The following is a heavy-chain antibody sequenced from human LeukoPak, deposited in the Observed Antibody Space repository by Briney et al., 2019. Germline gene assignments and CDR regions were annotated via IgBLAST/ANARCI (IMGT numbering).Heavy chain of an antibody. CDR2: IKQGGSEK. J-gene: IGHJ6*03. Sequence: GGSLRLSCAASGFTFSSYWMSWVRQAPGKGLEWVANIKQGGSEKYYVDSVKGRFTISRDNAKNSLYLQMNSLRAEDTAVYYCARINYDVYYYMDVWGKGTTVTISS. D-gene: IGHD3-10*02. V-gene: IGHV3-7*01. CDR3: ARINYDVYYYMDV. CDR1: GFTFSSYW.